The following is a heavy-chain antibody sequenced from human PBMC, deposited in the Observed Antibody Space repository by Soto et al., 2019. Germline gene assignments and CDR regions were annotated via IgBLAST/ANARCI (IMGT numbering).Heavy chain of an antibody. CDR1: GFTFSSYG. CDR2: IWYDGSNK. V-gene: IGHV3-33*01. D-gene: IGHD2-15*01. Sequence: QVQLVESGGGVVQPGRSLRLSCAASGFTFSSYGMHWVRQAPGKGLEWVAVIWYDGSNKYYADSVKGRFTISRDNSKTTLYLQMNCLRAEDTAVYYCARAHRGGYCSGGSCWCSSYYYYMDVWGKGTTVTVSS. CDR3: ARAHRGGYCSGGSCWCSSYYYYMDV. J-gene: IGHJ6*03.